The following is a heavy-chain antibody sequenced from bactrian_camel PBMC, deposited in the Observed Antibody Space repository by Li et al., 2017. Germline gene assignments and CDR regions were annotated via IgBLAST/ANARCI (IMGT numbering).Heavy chain of an antibody. Sequence: QLVESGGGSVQAGGSLRLSCAASGYLYSRYSMGWFRHAPGKEREGIAAAGGGSMTYADSVKGRFTLSQDNAKNTVSLQMNNLKPEDSAMYYCAAVTPGGRVCVATMPPFANLRGQGTQVTVS. J-gene: IGHJ4*01. V-gene: IGHV3S53*01. CDR1: GYLYSRYS. CDR3: AAVTPGGRVCVATMPPFANL. CDR2: AGGGSM. D-gene: IGHD4*01.